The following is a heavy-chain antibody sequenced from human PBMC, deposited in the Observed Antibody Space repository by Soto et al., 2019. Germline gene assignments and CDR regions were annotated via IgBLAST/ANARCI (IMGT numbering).Heavy chain of an antibody. D-gene: IGHD3-22*01. Sequence: QVQLVESGGGVVQPGRSLRLSCAASGFSLSNNGMHWVRQAPGKGLEWVAVISYDGNNKYYADSAKGRFTISRDNSKNTVYLEMNNLRAEDTAMYYCAKGGSGNYLTYYYYYGMDVWGQGTTVTVSS. CDR3: AKGGSGNYLTYYYYYGMDV. CDR2: ISYDGNNK. CDR1: GFSLSNNG. V-gene: IGHV3-30*18. J-gene: IGHJ6*02.